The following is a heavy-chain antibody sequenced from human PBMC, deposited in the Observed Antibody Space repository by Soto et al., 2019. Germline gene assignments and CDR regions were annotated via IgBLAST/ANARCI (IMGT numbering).Heavy chain of an antibody. D-gene: IGHD2-8*01. CDR3: ARGRDGVLMVYAVQGRLFDY. CDR1: GFTFSNYS. V-gene: IGHV3-21*01. J-gene: IGHJ4*02. Sequence: EVQLVESGGGLVKPGGSLRLSCAASGFTFSNYSMNWVRQAPGKGLEWVSSISSSSSYIYYADSVKGRFTISRDNANNSRYLQMHSRRAEDTSVYSCARGRDGVLMVYAVQGRLFDYGGQRTLVAVCS. CDR2: ISSSSSYI.